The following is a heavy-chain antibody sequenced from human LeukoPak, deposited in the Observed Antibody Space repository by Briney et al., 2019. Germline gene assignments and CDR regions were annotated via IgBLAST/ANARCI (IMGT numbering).Heavy chain of an antibody. Sequence: GGSLRLSCAASGFTFSSYSMNWVRQAPGKGLEWVSSISSSSSYIYYADSVKGRFTISRDNAKNSLYLQMNSLRAEDTAVYYCAKDVEDIVVVVAAKVRYYYYMDVWGKGTTVTVSS. J-gene: IGHJ6*03. CDR2: ISSSSSYI. CDR3: AKDVEDIVVVVAAKVRYYYYMDV. D-gene: IGHD2-15*01. CDR1: GFTFSSYS. V-gene: IGHV3-21*04.